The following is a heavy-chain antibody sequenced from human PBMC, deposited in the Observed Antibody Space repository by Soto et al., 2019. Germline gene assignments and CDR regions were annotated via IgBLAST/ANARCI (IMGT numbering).Heavy chain of an antibody. CDR2: IYPGDSDT. CDR3: ARHLSRYDFDYFDY. D-gene: IGHD3-3*01. J-gene: IGHJ4*02. V-gene: IGHV5-51*01. CDR1: GYSFTSYW. Sequence: GESLKISCKGSGYSFTSYWIGWVRQMPGKGLEWMGIIYPGDSDTRYSPSFQGQVTISADNSISTAYLQWSSLKASDTAVYYCARHLSRYDFDYFDYWGQGTLVTVSS.